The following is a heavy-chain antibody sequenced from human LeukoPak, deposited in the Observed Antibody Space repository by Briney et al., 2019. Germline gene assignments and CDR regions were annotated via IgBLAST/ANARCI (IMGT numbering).Heavy chain of an antibody. J-gene: IGHJ5*02. D-gene: IGHD6-19*01. CDR1: GGSISNYY. CDR3: ARGYSSGWYAGWFDP. Sequence: PSETLSLTCTLSGGSISNYYWSWIRQSAEKGMEWIGLISTSGSTNYNPSLKSRVTISVDTSKNQFSLKLSSVTAADTAVYYCARGYSSGWYAGWFDPWGQGTLVTVSS. CDR2: ISTSGST. V-gene: IGHV4-4*07.